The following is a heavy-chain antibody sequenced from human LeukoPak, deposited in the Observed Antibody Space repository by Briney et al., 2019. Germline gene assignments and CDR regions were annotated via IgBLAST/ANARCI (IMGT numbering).Heavy chain of an antibody. CDR1: GGSISSYY. D-gene: IGHD2-2*01. V-gene: IGHV4-59*01. Sequence: NPSETLSLTCTVSGGSISSYYWSWIRQPPGKGLEWIGYIYYSGSTNYNPSLKSRVTISVDTSKNQFSLKLSSVTAADTAVYYCARDQYPLDYWGQGTLVTGSS. J-gene: IGHJ4*02. CDR3: ARDQYPLDY. CDR2: IYYSGST.